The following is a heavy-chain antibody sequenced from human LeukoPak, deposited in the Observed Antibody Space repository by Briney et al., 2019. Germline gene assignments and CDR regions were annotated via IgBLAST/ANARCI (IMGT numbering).Heavy chain of an antibody. CDR2: ISYDGSNK. V-gene: IGHV3-30*04. CDR1: GFTFSSYA. Sequence: GGSLRLSCAASGFTFSSYAMHWVRQAPDKGLEWVAVISYDGSNKYYADSVKGRFTISRDDSKNTLYLQMNSLRAEDTAVYYCARAGYCRSTSCYSYYFDYWGQGTLVTVSS. D-gene: IGHD2-2*01. CDR3: ARAGYCRSTSCYSYYFDY. J-gene: IGHJ4*02.